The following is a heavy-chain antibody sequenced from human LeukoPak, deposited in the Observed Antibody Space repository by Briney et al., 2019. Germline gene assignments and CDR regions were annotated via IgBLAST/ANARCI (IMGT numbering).Heavy chain of an antibody. CDR1: GYTFTGYY. J-gene: IGHJ4*02. Sequence: ASVKVSCKASGYTFTGYYMHWVRQAPGQGLEWMGWINPNSGGTNYAQKFQGRVTMTRDTSISTAYMELSRLRSDDTAVYYCARVPHTPYTSIGYWGQGTLVTVSS. CDR2: INPNSGGT. D-gene: IGHD4-4*01. CDR3: ARVPHTPYTSIGY. V-gene: IGHV1-2*02.